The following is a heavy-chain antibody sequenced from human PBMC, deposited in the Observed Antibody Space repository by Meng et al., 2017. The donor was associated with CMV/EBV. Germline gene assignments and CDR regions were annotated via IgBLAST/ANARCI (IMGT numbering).Heavy chain of an antibody. CDR1: GFSLSTSGVG. J-gene: IGHJ5*02. CDR3: AHKGRRMAAAGINWFDP. D-gene: IGHD6-13*01. V-gene: IGHV2-5*02. Sequence: HITLKESVHTPVKPTQTSTLTCTFSGFSLSTSGVGVGWIRQPPGKALEWLALIYWDDDKRYSPSLKSRLTITKDTSKNQVVLTMTNMDPVDTATYYCAHKGRRMAAAGINWFDPWGQGTLVTVSS. CDR2: IYWDDDK.